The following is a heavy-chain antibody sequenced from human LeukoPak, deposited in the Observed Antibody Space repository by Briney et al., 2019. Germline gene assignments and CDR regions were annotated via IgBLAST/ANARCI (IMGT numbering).Heavy chain of an antibody. CDR1: GFSFSRYA. Sequence: GESLRLSCAASGFSFSRYAMSWVRQTPGQGLEWVSVISANGGVTQDAVSVKGRFTISRDNSKNTLYLQMNSLRAEDTAVYYCARVDGYNQGYYFDCWGQGTLVTVSS. J-gene: IGHJ4*02. CDR3: ARVDGYNQGYYFDC. V-gene: IGHV3-23*01. CDR2: ISANGGVT. D-gene: IGHD5-24*01.